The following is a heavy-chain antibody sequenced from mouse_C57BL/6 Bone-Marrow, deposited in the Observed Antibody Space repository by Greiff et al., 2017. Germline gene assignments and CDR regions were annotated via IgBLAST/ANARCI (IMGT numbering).Heavy chain of an antibody. CDR2: IHPSDSDT. V-gene: IGHV1-74*01. D-gene: IGHD1-1*01. Sequence: VQLQQPGAELVKPGASVKVSCKASGYTFTSYWMHWVKQRPGQGLEWIGRIHPSDSDTNSNQKFKGKATLTVDKSSSTAYIQLSSLTSEESAVYYCAILGVVATEYFDVWGTGTTVTVSS. CDR1: GYTFTSYW. CDR3: AILGVVATEYFDV. J-gene: IGHJ1*03.